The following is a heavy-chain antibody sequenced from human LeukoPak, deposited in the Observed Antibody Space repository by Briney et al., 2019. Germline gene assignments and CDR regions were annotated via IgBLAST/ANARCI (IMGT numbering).Heavy chain of an antibody. CDR3: AKDWGSSPLDY. D-gene: IGHD3-16*01. V-gene: IGHV3-30*18. Sequence: GRSLRLSCAASGFTFSSYGMHWVRQAPGKGLEWVAVISYDGSNKYYADSVKGRFTISRDNSKNTLYLQMSSLRAEDTAVYYCAKDWGSSPLDYWGQGTLVTVSS. J-gene: IGHJ4*02. CDR1: GFTFSSYG. CDR2: ISYDGSNK.